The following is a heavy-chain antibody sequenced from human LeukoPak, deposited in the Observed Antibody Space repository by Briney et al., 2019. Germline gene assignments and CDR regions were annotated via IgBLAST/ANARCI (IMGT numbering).Heavy chain of an antibody. CDR1: GGTFSSYA. CDR3: ARQTMVRGVTDAFDI. J-gene: IGHJ3*02. D-gene: IGHD3-10*01. Sequence: ASVKVSCKASGGTFSSYAISWVRQAPGQGLEWMGGIIPIFGTANYAQKFQGRVTITADKSTGTAYMELSSLRSEDTAVYYCARQTMVRGVTDAFDIWGQGTMVTVSS. V-gene: IGHV1-69*06. CDR2: IIPIFGTA.